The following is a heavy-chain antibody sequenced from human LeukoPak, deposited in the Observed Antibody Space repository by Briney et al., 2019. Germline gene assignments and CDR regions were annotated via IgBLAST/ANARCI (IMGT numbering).Heavy chain of an antibody. CDR2: MYDSVRT. J-gene: IGHJ4*02. V-gene: IGHV4-59*11. D-gene: IGHD5-18*01. CDR3: ATIKRGNIYGYFDF. Sequence: PSETLSLTCTVPGGSISSHYWSWIRQPPGKGLEWIGYMYDSVRTKDNPSLKSRVTLSADTSKNQFSLRLNSVTAADTAVYYCATIKRGNIYGYFDFWGQGILVTVSS. CDR1: GGSISSHY.